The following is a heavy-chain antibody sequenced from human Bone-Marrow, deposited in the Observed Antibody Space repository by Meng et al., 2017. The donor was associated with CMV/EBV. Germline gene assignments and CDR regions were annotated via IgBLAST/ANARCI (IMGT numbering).Heavy chain of an antibody. CDR2: INPNSGGT. Sequence: QWPLVQSAAEVKMPCASVKGSWQASGYTFTGYYMHWVRQASGQGLEWMGWINPNSGGTNYAQKFQGRVTMTRDTSISTAYMELSRLRSDDTAVYYCASSYGGATPDYWGQGTLVTVSS. D-gene: IGHD1-26*01. V-gene: IGHV1-2*02. CDR1: GYTFTGYY. J-gene: IGHJ4*02. CDR3: ASSYGGATPDY.